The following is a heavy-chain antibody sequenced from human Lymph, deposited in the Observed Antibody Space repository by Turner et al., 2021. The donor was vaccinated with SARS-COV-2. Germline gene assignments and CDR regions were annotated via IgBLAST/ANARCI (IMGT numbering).Heavy chain of an antibody. CDR1: GFTFNNYP. D-gene: IGHD3-10*01. V-gene: IGHV3-30-3*01. CDR2: ISYDGSNK. Sequence: QVQLVESGGGVVQPGRSLRLPCAASGFTFNNYPMHWVRQAPGKGLEWVAVISYDGSNKYDADSVKGRFTIARDNSKNTLYLQMNSLRAEDTAVYYCARDSSGSGTLDYWGQGTLVTVSS. CDR3: ARDSSGSGTLDY. J-gene: IGHJ4*02.